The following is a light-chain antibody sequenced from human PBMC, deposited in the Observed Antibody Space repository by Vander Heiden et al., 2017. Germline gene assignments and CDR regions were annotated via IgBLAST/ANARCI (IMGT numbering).Light chain of an antibody. CDR2: EVS. V-gene: IGLV2-23*02. CDR1: SSNVGNYKF. Sequence: QSAMTQPASVSVSPGQQATISCTGTSSNVGNYKFVSWYRQHPDKAPKVLIYEVSKRPSGVSDRFSGSKSGNTASLTGSGLQAEDEADYYCCAYAGDTTYVFGTGTRVTVL. J-gene: IGLJ1*01. CDR3: CAYAGDTTYV.